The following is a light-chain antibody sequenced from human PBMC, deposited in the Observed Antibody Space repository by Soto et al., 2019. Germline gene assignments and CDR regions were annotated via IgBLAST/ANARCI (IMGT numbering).Light chain of an antibody. CDR2: SAS. CDR3: QQYDSYSPT. V-gene: IGKV1-5*03. J-gene: IGKJ4*01. Sequence: DIQMTQSPSTLSASVGDRVTITCRASQSISSWLAWYQQKPGKAPNLLIYSASSLQSGVPSRFSGSGSGTEFTLTISSLQPDDFATYFCQQYDSYSPTFGGGTKVEIK. CDR1: QSISSW.